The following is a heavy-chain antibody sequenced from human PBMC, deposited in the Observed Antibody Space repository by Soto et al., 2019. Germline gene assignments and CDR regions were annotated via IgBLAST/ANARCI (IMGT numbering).Heavy chain of an antibody. Sequence: SETLSLTCTVSGGSISSSSYYWGWIRQPPGKGLEWIGSIYYSGSTYYNPSLKSRVTISVDTSKNQFSLKLSSVTAADTAVYYCARVGEATILHYYYYGMDVWGQGTTVTVSS. CDR1: GGSISSSSYY. CDR3: ARVGEATILHYYYYGMDV. J-gene: IGHJ6*02. D-gene: IGHD5-12*01. V-gene: IGHV4-39*01. CDR2: IYYSGST.